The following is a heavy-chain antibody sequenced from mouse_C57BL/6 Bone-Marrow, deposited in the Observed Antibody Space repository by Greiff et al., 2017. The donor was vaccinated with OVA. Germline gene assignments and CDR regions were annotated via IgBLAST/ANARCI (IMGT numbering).Heavy chain of an antibody. CDR3: TRWDDYVLAWFAY. Sequence: QVQLQQSGAELVRPGASVTLSCKASGYTFTDYEMHWVKQTPVHGLEWIGAIDPETGSTAYNQKFKGKAILTADKSSSTAYMELRSLTSEDSAVYYCTRWDDYVLAWFAYWGQGTLVTVSA. D-gene: IGHD2-4*01. CDR1: GYTFTDYE. J-gene: IGHJ3*01. CDR2: IDPETGST. V-gene: IGHV1-15*01.